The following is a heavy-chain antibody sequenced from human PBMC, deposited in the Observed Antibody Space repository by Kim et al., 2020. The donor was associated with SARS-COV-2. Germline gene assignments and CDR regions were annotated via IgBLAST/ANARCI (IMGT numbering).Heavy chain of an antibody. CDR1: GFTFSSYS. CDR3: ARAPYHAQGYWFDP. V-gene: IGHV3-21*01. CDR2: ISSSSSYI. D-gene: IGHD2-2*01. Sequence: GGSLRLSCAASGFTFSSYSMNWVRQAPGKGLEWVSSISSSSSYIYYADSVKGRFTISRDNAKNSLYLQMNSLRAEDTAVYYCARAPYHAQGYWFDPWGQGTLATVSS. J-gene: IGHJ5*02.